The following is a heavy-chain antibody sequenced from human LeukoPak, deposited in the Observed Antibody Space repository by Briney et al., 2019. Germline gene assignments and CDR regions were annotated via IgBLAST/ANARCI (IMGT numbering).Heavy chain of an antibody. V-gene: IGHV4-39*07. CDR3: ARLCIVVVPAAMFGGSYYYYMDV. Sequence: SETLSLTCTVSGGSISSGSYYWSWIRQPPGKGLEWIGEINHSGSTNYNPSLKSRVTISVDTSKNQFSLKLSSVTAADTAVYYCARLCIVVVPAAMFGGSYYYYMDVWGKGTTVTVSS. CDR1: GGSISSGSYY. J-gene: IGHJ6*03. CDR2: INHSGST. D-gene: IGHD2-2*01.